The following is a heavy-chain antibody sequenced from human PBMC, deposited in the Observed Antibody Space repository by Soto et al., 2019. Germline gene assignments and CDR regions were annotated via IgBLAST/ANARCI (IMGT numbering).Heavy chain of an antibody. D-gene: IGHD7-27*01. CDR1: GFTFGTYW. V-gene: IGHV3-7*04. CDR2: IKPDGSER. Sequence: EVQLVESGGGLVQPGGSLRLSCEASGFTFGTYWMTWVRQPPGKGPECVADIKPDGSERYYVDSVKGRFTISRDNAKNSLYLHMNSLRAEDTAVYYCATDLNWEHYWGQGTLVTVSS. J-gene: IGHJ4*02. CDR3: ATDLNWEHY.